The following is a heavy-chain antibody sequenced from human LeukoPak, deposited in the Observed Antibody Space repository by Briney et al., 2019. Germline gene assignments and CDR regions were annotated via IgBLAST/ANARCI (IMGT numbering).Heavy chain of an antibody. J-gene: IGHJ5*02. V-gene: IGHV4-4*09. CDR3: ARPYYYDSRIDP. D-gene: IGHD3-22*01. Sequence: SETLSLTCTVSGGSISSYYWSWIRQPPGKGLEWIGYIYTSGSTNYNPSLKSRVTISVDTSKNQFSLKLSSVTAADTAVYFCARPYYYDSRIDPWGQGTLVTVSS. CDR2: IYTSGST. CDR1: GGSISSYY.